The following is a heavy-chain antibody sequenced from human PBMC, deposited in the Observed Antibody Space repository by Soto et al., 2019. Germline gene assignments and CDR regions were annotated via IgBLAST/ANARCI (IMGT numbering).Heavy chain of an antibody. V-gene: IGHV4-31*03. CDR3: TRDPAKYYFDY. CDR1: GDSISSGGFY. CDR2: IYHTGYT. Sequence: SETLSLTCTVSGDSISSGGFYWSWIRLRPGKGLEWIGYIYHTGYTYYTTSLESRVSMSVDTSKNQFSLEMHSVTAADTAVYFCTRDPAKYYFDYWGQGTLVTVSS. J-gene: IGHJ4*02.